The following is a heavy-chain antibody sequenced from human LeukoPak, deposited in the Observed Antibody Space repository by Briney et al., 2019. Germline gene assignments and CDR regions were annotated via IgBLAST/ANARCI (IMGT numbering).Heavy chain of an antibody. V-gene: IGHV3-23*01. Sequence: GGSLRLSCAASGFTFNKYAMSGVRQSPGKGLEWVSAIGRSGANSYYATSVKGRFSVSRDNTKNTFHLQMNSLRAEDTAIYYCAKLQTAVVPAATLGFDSWGQGTLVTVSS. CDR1: GFTFNKYA. CDR2: IGRSGANS. D-gene: IGHD2-2*01. CDR3: AKLQTAVVPAATLGFDS. J-gene: IGHJ4*02.